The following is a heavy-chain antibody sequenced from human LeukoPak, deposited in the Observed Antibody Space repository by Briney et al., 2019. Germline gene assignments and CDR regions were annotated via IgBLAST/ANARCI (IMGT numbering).Heavy chain of an antibody. CDR3: ANQYYYGSGSPPWY. V-gene: IGHV3-53*01. J-gene: IGHJ4*02. Sequence: GGSLRLSCAASGFTVSSNYMSWVRQAPGKGLEWVSVIYSGGSTYYADSVKGRFTISRDNSKNTLYLQTNSLRAEDTAVYYCANQYYYGSGSPPWYWGQGTLVTVSS. D-gene: IGHD3-10*01. CDR2: IYSGGST. CDR1: GFTVSSNY.